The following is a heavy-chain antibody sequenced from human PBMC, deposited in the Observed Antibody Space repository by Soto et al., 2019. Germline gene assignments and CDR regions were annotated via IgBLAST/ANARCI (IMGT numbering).Heavy chain of an antibody. CDR3: ARRDTSGFLRYFDN. CDR1: GGTLSSFINYP. D-gene: IGHD3-3*01. J-gene: IGHJ4*02. Sequence: QMQLVQSGAEVKKPGSSVKVSCKASGGTLSSFINYPINWVRQAPRQGLEWMGGIVPNVGTVNYAQKFQGRVTTTADKSTGTAYMEVSSLRSEDTALYYCARRDTSGFLRYFDNWGQGTLITVSS. V-gene: IGHV1-69*06. CDR2: IVPNVGTV.